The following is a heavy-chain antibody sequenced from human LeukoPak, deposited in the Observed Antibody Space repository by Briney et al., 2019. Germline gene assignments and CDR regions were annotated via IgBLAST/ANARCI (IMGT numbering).Heavy chain of an antibody. V-gene: IGHV3-23*01. J-gene: IGHJ4*02. CDR2: ISGSGGST. CDR3: AKEVARAFDY. Sequence: GGSLRLSCAASGFTVSHYYMTWVRQAPGKGLECVSAISGSGGSTYYADSVKGRFTISRDNSKNTLYLQMNSLRAEDTAVYYCAKEVARAFDYWGQGTLVTVSS. CDR1: GFTVSHYY.